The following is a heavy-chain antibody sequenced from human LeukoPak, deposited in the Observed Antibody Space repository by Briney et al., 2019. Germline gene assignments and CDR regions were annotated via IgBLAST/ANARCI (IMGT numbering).Heavy chain of an antibody. CDR2: IYYSGTT. Sequence: SETLSLTCTVSGYSISSGYYWGWIRQPPGKGLEWIGAIYYSGTTYYNPSLKSRATISVDTSKNQFSLKLSSVTAADTAVYYCASQYSGYDFPSHWGQGTLVTVSS. CDR3: ASQYSGYDFPSH. J-gene: IGHJ4*02. CDR1: GYSISSGYY. V-gene: IGHV4-38-2*02. D-gene: IGHD5-12*01.